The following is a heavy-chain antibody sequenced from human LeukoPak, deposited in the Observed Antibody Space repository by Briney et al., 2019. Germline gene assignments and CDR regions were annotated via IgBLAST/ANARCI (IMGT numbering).Heavy chain of an antibody. J-gene: IGHJ6*02. Sequence: ASVKVSCKASGGTFSSYAISWVRQAPGQGLEWMGRIIPILGIANYAQKFQGRVTITADKSTSTAYMELSSLRSEDTAVYYCASRVKIAAAGPYYYYGMDVWGQETTVTVSS. CDR3: ASRVKIAAAGPYYYYGMDV. CDR1: GGTFSSYA. V-gene: IGHV1-69*04. D-gene: IGHD6-13*01. CDR2: IIPILGIA.